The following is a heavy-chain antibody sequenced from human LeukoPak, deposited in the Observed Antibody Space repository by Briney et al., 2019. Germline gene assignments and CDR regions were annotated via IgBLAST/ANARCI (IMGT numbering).Heavy chain of an antibody. V-gene: IGHV3-21*06. D-gene: IGHD3-16*01. CDR3: ARDLAGGRFDL. CDR2: ISSSSGNI. CDR1: GFNFRTYT. Sequence: GGSLRLSCTASGFNFRTYTMNWVGQAPGKGLEWVSYISSSSGNIYYADSMKGRFTISRDNTKNLLYLQMNSLRAEDTAVYYCARDLAGGRFDLWGQGTLVTVSS. J-gene: IGHJ5*02.